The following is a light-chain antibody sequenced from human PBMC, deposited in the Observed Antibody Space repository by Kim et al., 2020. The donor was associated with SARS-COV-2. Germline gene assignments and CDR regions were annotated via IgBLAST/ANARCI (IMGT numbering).Light chain of an antibody. Sequence: NFMLTQPHSVSESPGKTVTLSCTGSSGSIASNYVQWYQQRPGSAPTTVIYEDNQRPSGVPDRFSGSIDSSSNSASLTISGLKTEDEADYYCQSYDSSNQGVFGGGTQLTVL. J-gene: IGLJ3*02. CDR3: QSYDSSNQGV. CDR2: EDN. CDR1: SGSIASNY. V-gene: IGLV6-57*02.